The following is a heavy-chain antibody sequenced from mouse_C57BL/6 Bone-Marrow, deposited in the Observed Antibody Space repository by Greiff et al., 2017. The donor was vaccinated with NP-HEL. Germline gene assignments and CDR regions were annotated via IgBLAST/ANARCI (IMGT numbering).Heavy chain of an antibody. CDR3: ARYYYGSRAMGC. CDR1: GYTFTSYW. D-gene: IGHD1-1*01. V-gene: IGHV1-64*01. CDR2: IHPNSGST. Sequence: QVQLQQPGAELVKPGASVKLSCKASGYTFTSYWMHWVKQRPGQGLEWIGMIHPNSGSTNYNEKFKSKATLTVDKSSSTAYMQLSSLTSEDSAVYYCARYYYGSRAMGCWGQGASVTVSS. J-gene: IGHJ4*01.